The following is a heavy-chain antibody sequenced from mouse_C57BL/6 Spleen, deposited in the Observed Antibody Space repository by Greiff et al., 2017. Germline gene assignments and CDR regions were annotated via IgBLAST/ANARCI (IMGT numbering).Heavy chain of an antibody. V-gene: IGHV1-26*01. CDR1: GYTFTDYY. J-gene: IGHJ4*01. CDR2: INPNNGGT. Sequence: EVQLQQSGPELVKPGASVKISCKASGYTFTDYYMNWVKQSHGKSLEWIGDINPNNGGTSYNQKFKGKATLTVDKSSSTAYMELRSLTSEDSAVYYCGSNYAMDYWGQGTSVTVSS. CDR3: GSNYAMDY.